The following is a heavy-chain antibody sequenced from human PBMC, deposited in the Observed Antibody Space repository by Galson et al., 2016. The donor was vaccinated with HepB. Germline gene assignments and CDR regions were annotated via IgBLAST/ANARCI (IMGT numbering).Heavy chain of an antibody. CDR2: IFHSGRV. V-gene: IGHV4-34*12. CDR1: GLTFSDHY. CDR3: ARQYWGGPSDY. Sequence: LRLSCAASGLTFSDHYMDWVRQAPGQGLEWIGQIFHSGRVNYTPSLASRVTISIDTSNNHFSLRLTSVTAADTALYYCARQYWGGPSDYWGQGTLVTVSS. J-gene: IGHJ4*02. D-gene: IGHD2/OR15-2a*01.